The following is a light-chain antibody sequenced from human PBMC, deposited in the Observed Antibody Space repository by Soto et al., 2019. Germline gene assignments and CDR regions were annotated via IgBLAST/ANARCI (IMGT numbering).Light chain of an antibody. CDR1: QSVSNNY. Sequence: EVVLTQSPVTLSLSPGERATLSCRASQSVSNNYLAWYQQKPGQAPRLLIYGASSRATGIPDRFSGSGSGTDFTLTISRLEPEDFAVYYCQQYGSSPTWTFGQGTKVDI. CDR2: GAS. J-gene: IGKJ1*01. V-gene: IGKV3-20*01. CDR3: QQYGSSPTWT.